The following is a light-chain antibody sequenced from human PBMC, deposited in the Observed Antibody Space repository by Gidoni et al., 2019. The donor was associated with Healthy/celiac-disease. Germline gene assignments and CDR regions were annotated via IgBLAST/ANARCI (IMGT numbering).Light chain of an antibody. Sequence: QAVVTQEPSLTVYPGGTVTLTCGSSTGAVTSGHYPYWFQQKPGQAPRTLIYDTSNKHSWTPARFSGSLLGGKAALTLSGAQPEDEAEYYCLLSYSGARVWVFGGGTKLTVL. V-gene: IGLV7-46*01. CDR2: DTS. J-gene: IGLJ3*02. CDR1: TGAVTSGHY. CDR3: LLSYSGARVWV.